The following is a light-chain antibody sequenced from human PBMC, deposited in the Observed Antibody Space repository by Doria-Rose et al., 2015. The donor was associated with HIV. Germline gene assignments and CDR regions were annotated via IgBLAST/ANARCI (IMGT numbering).Light chain of an antibody. CDR1: QTVSTY. CDR2: AAS. CDR3: QQTYSSPPWT. V-gene: IGKV1-39*01. J-gene: IGKJ1*01. Sequence: YLCASIGDRVTITCRASQTVSTYLNWFQQEPGKAPKLLIYAASRLQSGVPSRFSGSGSGTDFTLTISGLQPGDFATYYCQQTYSSPPWTFGQGTKVEMK.